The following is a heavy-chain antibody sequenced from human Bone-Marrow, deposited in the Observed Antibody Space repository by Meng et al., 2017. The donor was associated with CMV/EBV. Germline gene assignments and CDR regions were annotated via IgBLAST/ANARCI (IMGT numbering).Heavy chain of an antibody. Sequence: SGGSVSSGSYYWSWIRQPPGKGLEWIGYIYYSGSTNYNPSLKSRVTISVDTSKNQFSLKLSSVTAADTAVYYCAKDLQRTYSYLFDSWGQGTLVTVSS. CDR2: IYYSGST. CDR1: GGSVSSGSYY. J-gene: IGHJ4*02. V-gene: IGHV4-61*01. CDR3: AKDLQRTYSYLFDS. D-gene: IGHD2-15*01.